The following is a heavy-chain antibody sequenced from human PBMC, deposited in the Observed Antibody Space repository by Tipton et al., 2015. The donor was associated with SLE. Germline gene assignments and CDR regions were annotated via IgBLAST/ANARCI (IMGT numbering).Heavy chain of an antibody. V-gene: IGHV4-34*01. CDR1: GGSFSGYY. CDR2: INHSGST. CDR3: ARSYSSSFIFDY. Sequence: LRLSCAVYGGSFSGYYWSWIRQPPGKGLEWIGEINHSGSTNYNPSLKSRVTISVDTSKNQFSLKLSSVTAADTAVYYCARSYSSSFIFDYWGQGTLVTVSS. D-gene: IGHD6-6*01. J-gene: IGHJ4*02.